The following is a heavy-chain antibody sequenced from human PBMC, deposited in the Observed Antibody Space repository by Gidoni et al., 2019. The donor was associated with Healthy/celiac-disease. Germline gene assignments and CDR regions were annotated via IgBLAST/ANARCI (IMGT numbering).Heavy chain of an antibody. Sequence: QVQLVQSGAEVKKPRSSVNVSCKASGGTFSSYAISWVRQSPGQGLEWMGRIIPILGIANYAQKFQGRVTITADKATSTAYMELSSLRSEDTAVYYCARGGGGAGYQVQGWGQGTLVTVSS. CDR2: IIPILGIA. CDR1: GGTFSSYA. V-gene: IGHV1-69*04. J-gene: IGHJ4*02. CDR3: ARGGGGAGYQVQG. D-gene: IGHD3-9*01.